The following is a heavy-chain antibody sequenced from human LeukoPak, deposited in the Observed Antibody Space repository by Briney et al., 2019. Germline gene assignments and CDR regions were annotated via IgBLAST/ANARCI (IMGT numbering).Heavy chain of an antibody. CDR1: GFTFSSYA. V-gene: IGHV3-30-3*01. CDR3: ARDYDFWSGYYPIAYGMDV. D-gene: IGHD3-3*01. Sequence: GRSLRLSCAASGFTFSSYAMHWVRQAPGKGLEWVAVISYDGSNKYYADSVKGRFTISRDNSKNTLYLQMNSLRAEDTAVCYCARDYDFWSGYYPIAYGMDVWGQGTTVTVSS. J-gene: IGHJ6*02. CDR2: ISYDGSNK.